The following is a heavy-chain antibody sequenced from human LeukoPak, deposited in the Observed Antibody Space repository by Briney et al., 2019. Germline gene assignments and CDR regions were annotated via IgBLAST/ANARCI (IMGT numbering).Heavy chain of an antibody. CDR3: ARGPFHSSSSEKPYYYYYGMDV. Sequence: ASVKVSCKASGYTFTGYYMHWVRQAPGQGLEWMGGIIPIFGAANYAQKFQGRVTITADESTSTAYMELCSLRSEDTAVYYCARGPFHSSSSEKPYYYYYGMDVWGQGTTVTVSS. D-gene: IGHD6-6*01. CDR1: GYTFTGYY. V-gene: IGHV1-69*13. J-gene: IGHJ6*02. CDR2: IIPIFGAA.